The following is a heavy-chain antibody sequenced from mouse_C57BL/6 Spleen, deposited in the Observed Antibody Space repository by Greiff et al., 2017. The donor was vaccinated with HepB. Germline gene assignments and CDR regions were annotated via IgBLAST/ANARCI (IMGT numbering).Heavy chain of an antibody. CDR3: ARSYDPYYFDY. V-gene: IGHV1-54*01. CDR1: GYAFTNYL. CDR2: INPGSGGT. Sequence: QVQLQQSGAELVRPGPSVKVSCKASGYAFTNYLIEWVKQRPGQGLEWIGVINPGSGGTNYNEKFKGKATLTADKSSSTAYMQLSSLTSEDSAVYFCARSYDPYYFDYWGQGTTLTVSS. J-gene: IGHJ2*01. D-gene: IGHD2-3*01.